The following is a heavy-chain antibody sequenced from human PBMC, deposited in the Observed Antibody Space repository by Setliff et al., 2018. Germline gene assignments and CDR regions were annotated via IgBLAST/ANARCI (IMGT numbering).Heavy chain of an antibody. D-gene: IGHD6-6*01. CDR2: INTNTGNP. CDR1: GYTFSSYA. V-gene: IGHV7-4-1*02. J-gene: IGHJ6*03. Sequence: ASVKVSCKASGYTFSSYAMNWVRQAPGQGLEWMGWINTNTGNPTYAQGFTGRFVFSLDTSVSTTYLQISSLKAEDTAVYYCARGEYTSLPSGVYYHMDVRGKGTTVTV. CDR3: ARGEYTSLPSGVYYHMDV.